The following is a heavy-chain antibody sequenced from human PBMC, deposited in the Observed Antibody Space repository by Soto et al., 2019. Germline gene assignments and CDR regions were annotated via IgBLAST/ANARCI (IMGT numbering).Heavy chain of an antibody. J-gene: IGHJ3*02. D-gene: IGHD6-13*01. V-gene: IGHV1-69*06. CDR2: IIPIFGTA. CDR1: GGTFSSYA. Sequence: GASVKVSCKASGGTFSSYAISWVRQAPGQGLEWMGGIIPIFGTANYAQKFQGRVTITADKSTSTAYMELSSLRSEDTAVYYCAREPRVLAAAGPAFDIWGQGTMVTV. CDR3: AREPRVLAAAGPAFDI.